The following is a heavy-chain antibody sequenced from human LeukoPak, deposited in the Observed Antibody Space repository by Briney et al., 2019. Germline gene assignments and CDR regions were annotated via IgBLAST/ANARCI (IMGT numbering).Heavy chain of an antibody. CDR3: AREYLPAAGGPLGS. CDR2: INPNSGGT. V-gene: IGHV1-2*02. J-gene: IGHJ5*02. Sequence: EASVKVSCKASGYTFTGYYMHWVRQAPGQGLEWMGWINPNSGGTNYAQKFQGRVTMTRDTPINTVYMELSGLSPDDAAVYYCAREYLPAAGGPLGSWGQGTLVTVSS. CDR1: GYTFTGYY. D-gene: IGHD6-13*01.